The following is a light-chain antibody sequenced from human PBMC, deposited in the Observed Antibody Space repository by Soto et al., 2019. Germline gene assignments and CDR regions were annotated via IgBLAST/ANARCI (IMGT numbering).Light chain of an antibody. J-gene: IGKJ4*01. Sequence: EIVITQSPATLSVSQGERATLSSRASQSVSSNLAWYQLKPGQAPRLLIHGASTRDTGIPARFSGSGSGTEFNLTISSLQSEDFAVYYCEQYNNLPLTFGGGPNVEIK. V-gene: IGKV3-15*01. CDR2: GAS. CDR3: EQYNNLPLT. CDR1: QSVSSN.